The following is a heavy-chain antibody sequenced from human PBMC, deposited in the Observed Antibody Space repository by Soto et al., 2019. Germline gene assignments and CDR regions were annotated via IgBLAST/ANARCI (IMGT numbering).Heavy chain of an antibody. CDR3: ARLPHYYYGMDV. V-gene: IGHV4-59*08. CDR1: GGSISSYY. J-gene: IGHJ6*02. Sequence: QVQLQESGPGLVKPSETLSLTCTVSGGSISSYYWSWIRQPPGKGLEWIGYIYYSGSTNYNPSLKRRVTISVDTSKNQFSLKLSSVTAADTAVYYCARLPHYYYGMDVWGQGTTVTVSS. CDR2: IYYSGST.